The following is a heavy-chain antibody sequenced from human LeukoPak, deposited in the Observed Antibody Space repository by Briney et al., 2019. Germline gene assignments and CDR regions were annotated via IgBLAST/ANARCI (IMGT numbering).Heavy chain of an antibody. CDR3: AKRHCRGGTCYSDSYYLDV. CDR1: GFAFSTFA. J-gene: IGHJ6*03. V-gene: IGHV3-23*01. CDR2: ISATGGST. D-gene: IGHD2-15*01. Sequence: PGGSLRLSCAASGFAFSTFAMSWVRQAPGKGLEWASGISATGGSTYYADSVKGRFTISRDNSKNTVILQMSSLRLEDTALYYCAKRHCRGGTCYSDSYYLDVWGKGTTVTVSS.